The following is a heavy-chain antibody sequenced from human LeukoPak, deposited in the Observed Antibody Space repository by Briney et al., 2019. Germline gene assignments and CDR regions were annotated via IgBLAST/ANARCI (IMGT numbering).Heavy chain of an antibody. D-gene: IGHD6-19*01. Sequence: PGGSLRLSCAASGFTFSSYSMNWVRQAPGKGLEWVSSISSSSSYIYYADSVKGRFTISRDNAKNSLYLQMNSLRAEDTAVYYCASSKYSSGWYVPNYFDYWGQGTLVTVSS. V-gene: IGHV3-21*01. J-gene: IGHJ4*02. CDR1: GFTFSSYS. CDR2: ISSSSSYI. CDR3: ASSKYSSGWYVPNYFDY.